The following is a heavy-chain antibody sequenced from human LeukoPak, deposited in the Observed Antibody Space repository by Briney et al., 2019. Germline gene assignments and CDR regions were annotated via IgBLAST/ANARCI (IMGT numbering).Heavy chain of an antibody. CDR1: GYTFTSYG. D-gene: IGHD3-22*01. CDR3: ASSYYYDSSGYYYGPVGNY. Sequence: ASVKVSCKASGYTFTSYGISWVRQAPGQGLEWMGWISAYNGNTNYAQKLQGRVTMTTDTSTSTAYMELRSLRSDDTAVYYCASSYYYDSSGYYYGPVGNYWGQGTLVTVSS. J-gene: IGHJ4*02. V-gene: IGHV1-18*01. CDR2: ISAYNGNT.